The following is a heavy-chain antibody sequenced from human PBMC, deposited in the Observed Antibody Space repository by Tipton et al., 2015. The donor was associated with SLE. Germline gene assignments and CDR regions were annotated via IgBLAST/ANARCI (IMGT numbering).Heavy chain of an antibody. CDR2: MHHSGDT. CDR3: ARDQWDY. Sequence: GLVKPSETLSLTCGVSGYSVRSVYYWGWIRQPPGKGLQWIASMHHSGDTYYNLSLRSRVIISLDTSKNQYSLKLSSVTAADTAVYYCARDQWDYWGQGTLVTVSS. V-gene: IGHV4-38-2*02. CDR1: GYSVRSVYY. J-gene: IGHJ4*02. D-gene: IGHD6-19*01.